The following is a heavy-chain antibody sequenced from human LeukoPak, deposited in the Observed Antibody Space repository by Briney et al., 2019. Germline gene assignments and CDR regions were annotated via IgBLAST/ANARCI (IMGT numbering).Heavy chain of an antibody. J-gene: IGHJ1*01. V-gene: IGHV1-2*02. CDR2: INSNSGDT. CDR1: GYTFTDYY. CDR3: VRQIFSY. D-gene: IGHD3-3*01. Sequence: VASVKVSFKASGYTFTDYYIHWVRQAPGQRLEWMGWINSNSGDTNYAQKFQGRVTMTRDTSISTAYIELSRLTSDDTAVYHCVRQIFSYWGQGTLVTVSS.